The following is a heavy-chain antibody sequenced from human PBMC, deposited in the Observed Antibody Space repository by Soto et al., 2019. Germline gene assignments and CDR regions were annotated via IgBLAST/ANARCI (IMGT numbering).Heavy chain of an antibody. D-gene: IGHD2-21*02. Sequence: HPGGSLRLSCAASGFTVSSNYMSWVRLAPRKGLEWVAVINSVGSTYYADSVKGRFTISRDNFKSTLYLQMNSLRAEDTAVYYCARDNCGGDCYPDFLGMDVCGQGTTVTVSS. V-gene: IGHV3-53*01. CDR3: ARDNCGGDCYPDFLGMDV. CDR2: INSVGST. J-gene: IGHJ6*02. CDR1: GFTVSSNY.